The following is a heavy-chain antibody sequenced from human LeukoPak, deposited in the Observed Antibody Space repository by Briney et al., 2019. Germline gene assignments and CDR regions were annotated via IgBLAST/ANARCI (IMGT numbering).Heavy chain of an antibody. CDR2: IIPIFGTA. J-gene: IGHJ6*03. V-gene: IGHV1-69*05. CDR3: ARGQRWLQLPRYYYHMDV. D-gene: IGHD5-24*01. Sequence: SVKVSCKASGGTFSSYAISWVRQAPGQGLEWMGRIIPIFGTANYAQKFQGRVTITTDESTSTAYMELSSLRSEDTAVYYCARGQRWLQLPRYYYHMDVWGKGTTVTVPS. CDR1: GGTFSSYA.